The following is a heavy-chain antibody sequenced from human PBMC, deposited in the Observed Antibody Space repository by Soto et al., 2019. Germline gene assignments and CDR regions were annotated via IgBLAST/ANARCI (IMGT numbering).Heavy chain of an antibody. CDR2: VYRTGSV. D-gene: IGHD3-9*01. Sequence: SETLSLTCTVTGVSIGTSGDYWGWVRQPPGKGLEWIGSVYRTGSVYYNPSLYNPSLESRLSITVDTSKNQFSLKLRSVTAADSAVYYCVDVFTGSTFGYWGQGTLVTVSS. J-gene: IGHJ4*02. CDR1: GVSIGTSGDY. V-gene: IGHV4-39*01. CDR3: VDVFTGSTFGY.